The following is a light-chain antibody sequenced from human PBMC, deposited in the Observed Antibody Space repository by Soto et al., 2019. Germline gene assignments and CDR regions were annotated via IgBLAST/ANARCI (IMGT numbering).Light chain of an antibody. CDR1: SGSVSTSYY. V-gene: IGLV8-61*01. Sequence: QAVVTQEPSFSVSPGGTVTLTCGLSSGSVSTSYYPSWYQQTPGQAPRTLIYSTNTRSSGVPDRFSGSILGNKAALTITGAKADDESDYYCVLYMGSGFVVFGGGTKLTVL. J-gene: IGLJ2*01. CDR3: VLYMGSGFVV. CDR2: STN.